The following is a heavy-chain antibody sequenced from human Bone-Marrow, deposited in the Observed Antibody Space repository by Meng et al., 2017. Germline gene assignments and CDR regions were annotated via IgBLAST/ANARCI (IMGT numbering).Heavy chain of an antibody. V-gene: IGHV3-23*01. CDR2: ISGSGGST. Sequence: GGSLRLSCAASGFTFSSYAMSWVRQAPGKGLEWVSAISGSGGSTYYADSVKGRFTISRDNSKNTLYLQMNSLRAEDTAVYYCANRGLWFGESSTKDAFDIWGQGTTVTVSS. CDR3: ANRGLWFGESSTKDAFDI. CDR1: GFTFSSYA. D-gene: IGHD3-10*01. J-gene: IGHJ3*02.